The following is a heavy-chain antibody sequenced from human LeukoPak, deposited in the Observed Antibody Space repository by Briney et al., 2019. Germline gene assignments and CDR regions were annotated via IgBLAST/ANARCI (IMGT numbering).Heavy chain of an antibody. J-gene: IGHJ5*02. D-gene: IGHD3-10*01. CDR1: GFIISDYY. CDR2: SSTSGSTI. CDR3: ARESYYYGSGAYDP. V-gene: IGHV3-11*01. Sequence: GGSLRLSCAASGFIISDYYMSWIRQTPGKGLEWLSYSSTSGSTISYADSVKGRFTISRDNAKNSLYLQMNSLRAEDTAVYYCARESYYYGSGAYDPWGQGTLVTVSS.